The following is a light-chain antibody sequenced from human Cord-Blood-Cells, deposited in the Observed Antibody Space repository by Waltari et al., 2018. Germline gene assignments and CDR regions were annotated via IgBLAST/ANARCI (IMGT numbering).Light chain of an antibody. Sequence: DIHMTQSPSTLSASVGDRVTITCRPSQSISSWLAWYQQKPGKAPKLLIYKASSLESGVPSRFSGSGSGTEFTLTISSLQPDDFATYYCQQYNSYPLTFGGGTKVEIK. CDR2: KAS. V-gene: IGKV1-5*03. J-gene: IGKJ4*01. CDR1: QSISSW. CDR3: QQYNSYPLT.